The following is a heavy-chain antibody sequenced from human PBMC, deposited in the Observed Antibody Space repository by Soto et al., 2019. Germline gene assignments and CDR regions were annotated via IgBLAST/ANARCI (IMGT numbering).Heavy chain of an antibody. CDR1: GFTFSNAW. CDR3: TTDPAPLHNWNYYSYYGMDV. J-gene: IGHJ6*02. D-gene: IGHD1-7*01. Sequence: EVQLVESGGGLVKPGGSLRLSCAASGFTFSNAWMNWVRQAPGKGLEWVGRIKSKTDGGTTDYAAPVKGRFTISRDDSKNTLYLQMNSLKTEDTAVYYCTTDPAPLHNWNYYSYYGMDVWGQGTTVTVSS. V-gene: IGHV3-15*07. CDR2: IKSKTDGGTT.